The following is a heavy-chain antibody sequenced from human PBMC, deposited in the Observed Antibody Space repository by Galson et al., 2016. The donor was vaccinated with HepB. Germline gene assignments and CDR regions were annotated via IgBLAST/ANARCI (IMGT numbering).Heavy chain of an antibody. CDR1: GFTFDEYG. Sequence: SLRLSCAASGFTFDEYGMDWVRQAPGKGLEWVSGISWNSRRIAYADTVKGRFTISRDNAKNTLYLQMNSLRTEDTAFYYCAKDIIARHGSGAWFDYWGQGTLFTVSS. J-gene: IGHJ5*01. CDR3: AKDIIARHGSGAWFDY. V-gene: IGHV3-9*01. CDR2: ISWNSRRI. D-gene: IGHD1-26*01.